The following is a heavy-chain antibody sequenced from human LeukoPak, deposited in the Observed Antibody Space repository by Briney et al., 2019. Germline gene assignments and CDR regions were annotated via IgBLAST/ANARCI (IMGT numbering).Heavy chain of an antibody. Sequence: ASVKVSCKVSGYTLTELSMHWVRQAPGKGLEWMGGFDPEDGETIYAQKFQGRVTMTADTSTDTAYMELSSLRSEDTAVYYCATDDLTIFGVVLFFWGQGTLVTVSS. J-gene: IGHJ4*02. CDR1: GYTLTELS. V-gene: IGHV1-24*01. D-gene: IGHD3-3*01. CDR2: FDPEDGET. CDR3: ATDDLTIFGVVLFF.